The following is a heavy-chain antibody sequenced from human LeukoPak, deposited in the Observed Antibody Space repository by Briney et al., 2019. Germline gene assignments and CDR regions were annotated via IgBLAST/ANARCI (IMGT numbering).Heavy chain of an antibody. CDR1: GFTVSSNY. CDR3: ARRPRSRTTVVRNWFDP. Sequence: GSLRLSCAASGFTVSSNYTSWVGQPPGQGLEWIGEINHSGSTNYNPSLKSRVTISVDTSKNQFSLKLSSVTAADTAVYYCARRPRSRTTVVRNWFDPWGQGTVVTVSS. J-gene: IGHJ5*02. D-gene: IGHD4-23*01. CDR2: INHSGST. V-gene: IGHV4-34*01.